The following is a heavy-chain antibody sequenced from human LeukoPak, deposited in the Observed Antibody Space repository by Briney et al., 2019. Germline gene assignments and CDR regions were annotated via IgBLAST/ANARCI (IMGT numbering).Heavy chain of an antibody. CDR3: ARRSAKRILTGYTDYYYYGMDV. J-gene: IGHJ6*02. Sequence: SETLSLTCTVSGGSISSGDYYWSWIRQPPGKGLEWIGYIYYNGSSNYNPSLKSRVTISVDTSKNHFSLYLSSVTAADTVVYYCARRSAKRILTGYTDYYYYGMDVWGQGTTVTVSS. D-gene: IGHD3-9*01. CDR1: GGSISSGDYY. V-gene: IGHV4-61*03. CDR2: IYYNGSS.